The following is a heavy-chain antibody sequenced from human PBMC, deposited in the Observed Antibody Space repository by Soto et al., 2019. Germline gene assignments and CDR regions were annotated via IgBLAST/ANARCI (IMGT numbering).Heavy chain of an antibody. CDR3: ARGRYYYDSSGSRRYYYGMDV. V-gene: IGHV1-69*13. CDR2: IIPIFGTA. D-gene: IGHD3-22*01. Sequence: ASVKVSCKASGGTFSSYAISWVRQAPGQGLEWMGGIIPIFGTANYAQKFQGRVTITADESTSTAYMELSSLRSEDTAVYYCARGRYYYDSSGSRRYYYGMDVWGQGTTVTVSS. CDR1: GGTFSSYA. J-gene: IGHJ6*02.